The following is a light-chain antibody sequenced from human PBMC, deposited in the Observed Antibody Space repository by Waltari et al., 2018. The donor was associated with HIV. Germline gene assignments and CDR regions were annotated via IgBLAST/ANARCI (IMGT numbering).Light chain of an antibody. CDR2: GAS. CDR3: QQYAASPLT. CDR1: QSVRSAS. V-gene: IGKV3-20*01. J-gene: IGKJ4*01. Sequence: EIVLTQSPDTLSVSPGERATLSCRASQSVRSASLAWYQQKPGQAPRLLIYGASSRAPGIPDRFSGSGAVTDFFLTISRLEPEDCAVYYCQQYAASPLTFGGGTKVEIK.